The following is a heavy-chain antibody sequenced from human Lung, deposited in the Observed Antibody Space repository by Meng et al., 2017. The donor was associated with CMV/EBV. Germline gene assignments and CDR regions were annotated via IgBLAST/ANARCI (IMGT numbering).Heavy chain of an antibody. J-gene: IGHJ5*02. Sequence: GSLRLSCNISGDSMANFYWTWIRQPPGKGLEWVGSVFHTGDTKYNSSLKGRLTLSVDTSRKQVSLRLVSLNTADTATYYCARGRSCVDGVCYDDHNYFGPWGQGTXVTVSS. D-gene: IGHD2-21*02. CDR3: ARGRSCVDGVCYDDHNYFGP. CDR1: GDSMANFY. V-gene: IGHV4-59*01. CDR2: VFHTGDT.